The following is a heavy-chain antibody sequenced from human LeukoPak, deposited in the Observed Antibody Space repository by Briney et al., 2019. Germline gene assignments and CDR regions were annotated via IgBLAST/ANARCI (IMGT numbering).Heavy chain of an antibody. CDR1: GGSISSGSYY. V-gene: IGHV4-61*02. CDR3: ARGRSPGGWSLPGPYYFDY. D-gene: IGHD6-19*01. J-gene: IGHJ4*02. Sequence: SETLSLTCTVSGGSISSGSYYWSWIRQPAGKGLEWIGRIYTSGSTNYNPSLKSRVTISVDTSKNQFSLKLSSVTAADTAVYYCARGRSPGGWSLPGPYYFDYWGQGTLVTVSS. CDR2: IYTSGST.